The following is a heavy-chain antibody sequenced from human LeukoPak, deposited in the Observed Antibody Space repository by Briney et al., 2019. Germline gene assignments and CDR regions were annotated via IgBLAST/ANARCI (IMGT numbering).Heavy chain of an antibody. J-gene: IGHJ4*02. CDR2: ISWNSGSI. D-gene: IGHD6-19*01. Sequence: PGGSLRLSCTASGFTFDDYAMHWVRQAPGKGLEWVSGISWNSGSIGYADSVKGRFTISRDNAKNSLYLQMNSLRAEDTALYYCAKDTISSGWRYFDYWGQGILVTVSS. CDR3: AKDTISSGWRYFDY. V-gene: IGHV3-9*01. CDR1: GFTFDDYA.